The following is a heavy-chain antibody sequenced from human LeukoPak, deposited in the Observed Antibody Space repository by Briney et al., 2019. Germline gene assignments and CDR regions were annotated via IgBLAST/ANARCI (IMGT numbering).Heavy chain of an antibody. D-gene: IGHD3-16*02. CDR1: GYTFSSYG. CDR3: ARVWNYVWGSYRSQYYFDY. V-gene: IGHV1-18*01. J-gene: IGHJ4*02. CDR2: ISASNGNT. Sequence: ASVKVSCKASGYTFSSYGISWVRQAPGQGLEWMGWISASNGNTNYAQKVQGRVTMTTDTSTSKAYMELRSLRSDDTAVYYCARVWNYVWGSYRSQYYFDYWGQGTLVTVSS.